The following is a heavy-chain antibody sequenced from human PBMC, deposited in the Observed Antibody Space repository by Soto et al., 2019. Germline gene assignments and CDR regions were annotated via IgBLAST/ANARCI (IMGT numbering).Heavy chain of an antibody. Sequence: SETLSLTCTVSGGSISSYYWSWIRQPPGKGLEWIGYIYYSGSTNYNPSLKSRVTISVDTSKNQFSLKLSSVTAADTAVYYCARSKGHTMVRGVPYKHWFDPWGQGTLVTV. J-gene: IGHJ5*02. D-gene: IGHD3-10*01. CDR3: ARSKGHTMVRGVPYKHWFDP. CDR2: IYYSGST. CDR1: GGSISSYY. V-gene: IGHV4-59*12.